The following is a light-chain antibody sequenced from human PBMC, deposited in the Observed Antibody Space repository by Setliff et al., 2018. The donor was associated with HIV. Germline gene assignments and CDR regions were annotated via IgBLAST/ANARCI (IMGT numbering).Light chain of an antibody. Sequence: QSALTQPPSTSGTPGHRVIISCSGSNSNIGSNTVNWYQQLPGTAPKLLIYSNNQRPSGVPDRFSGSKSGTSASLAISGLQSEDEADYYCAAWDDGLNAFYVFGTGTKVTV. CDR1: NSNIGSNT. CDR3: AAWDDGLNAFYV. J-gene: IGLJ1*01. V-gene: IGLV1-44*01. CDR2: SNN.